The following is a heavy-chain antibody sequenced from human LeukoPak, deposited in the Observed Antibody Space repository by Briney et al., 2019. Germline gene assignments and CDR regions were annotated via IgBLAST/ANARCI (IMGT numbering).Heavy chain of an antibody. Sequence: GGSLRLSCAACGFTVGSNYMSWVRQAPGKGLKWVSVIYSGGSTYYADSVKGRFTISRDNSKNTLYLQMNSLRAEDTAVYYCARDRHGGDRYRVDPWGQGTLVTVSS. CDR3: ARDRHGGDRYRVDP. CDR1: GFTVGSNY. D-gene: IGHD5-12*01. J-gene: IGHJ5*02. V-gene: IGHV3-53*01. CDR2: IYSGGST.